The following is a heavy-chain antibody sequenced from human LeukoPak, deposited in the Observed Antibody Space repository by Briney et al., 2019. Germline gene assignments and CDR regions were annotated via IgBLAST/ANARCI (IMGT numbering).Heavy chain of an antibody. CDR3: ARKWWFDP. V-gene: IGHV3-30*02. D-gene: IGHD2-8*01. CDR1: GFTFSSYG. Sequence: PGGSLRLSCAASGFTFSSYGMHWVRQAPGKGLEWVAFIRYDGSNKYYADSVKGRFTISRDNSKNTLYLQMNSLRAEDTAVYYCARKWWFDPWGQGTLVTVSS. CDR2: IRYDGSNK. J-gene: IGHJ5*02.